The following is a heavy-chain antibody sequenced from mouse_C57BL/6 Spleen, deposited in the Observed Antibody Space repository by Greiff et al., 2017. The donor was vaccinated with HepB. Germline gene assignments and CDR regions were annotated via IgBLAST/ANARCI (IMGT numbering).Heavy chain of an antibody. D-gene: IGHD4-1*01. CDR1: GYTFTSYG. CDR2: IYPRSGNT. CDR3: ARGGWDRGDFDY. J-gene: IGHJ2*01. Sequence: VKLMESGAELARPGASVKLSCKASGYTFTSYGISWVKQRTGQGLEWIGEIYPRSGNTYYNEKFKGKATLTADKSSSTAYMELRSLTSEDSAVYFCARGGWDRGDFDYWGQGTTLTVSS. V-gene: IGHV1-81*01.